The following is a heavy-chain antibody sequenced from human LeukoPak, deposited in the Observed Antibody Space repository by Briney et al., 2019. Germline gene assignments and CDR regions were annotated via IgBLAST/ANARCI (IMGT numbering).Heavy chain of an antibody. CDR3: ARNRPLITMVRGVIGDY. CDR2: ISYDGSNK. J-gene: IGHJ4*02. D-gene: IGHD3-10*01. V-gene: IGHV3-30-3*01. CDR1: GFTFSSYA. Sequence: GRSLRLSCAASGFTFSSYAMHWVRQAPGKGLEWVAVISYDGSNKYYADSVKGRFTISRDNFKNTLYLQMNSLRAEDTAVYYCARNRPLITMVRGVIGDYWGQGTLVTVSS.